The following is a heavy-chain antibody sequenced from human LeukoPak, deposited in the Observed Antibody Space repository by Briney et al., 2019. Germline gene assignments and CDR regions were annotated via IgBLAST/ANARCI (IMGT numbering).Heavy chain of an antibody. J-gene: IGHJ4*02. D-gene: IGHD3-10*01. CDR3: ARKSPNYYGSGSLFQSTYYFDY. CDR2: IYHSGST. V-gene: IGHV4-30-2*01. Sequence: SQTLSLTCTVSGGSISSGGYYWSWIRQPPGKGLEWIGYIYHSGSTYYNPSLKSRVTISVDRSKNQFSLKLSSVTAADTAVYYCARKSPNYYGSGSLFQSTYYFDYWGQGTLVTVSS. CDR1: GGSISSGGYY.